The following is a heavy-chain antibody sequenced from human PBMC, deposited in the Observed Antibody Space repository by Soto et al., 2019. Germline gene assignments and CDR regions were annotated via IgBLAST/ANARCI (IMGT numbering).Heavy chain of an antibody. D-gene: IGHD2-15*01. CDR3: ARDRCSGGSCDVFDY. CDR2: SWYDGTFK. J-gene: IGHJ4*02. V-gene: IGHV3-33*01. Sequence: QVQLVESGGGVVQPGRSLRLSCAASGFIFTNYGIHWVRQAPGKGLEWVADSWYDGTFKYYADSVKGRFTISRDNSKNTVDLQMNSLRVEDTAVYYCARDRCSGGSCDVFDYWGQGAVVTVSA. CDR1: GFIFTNYG.